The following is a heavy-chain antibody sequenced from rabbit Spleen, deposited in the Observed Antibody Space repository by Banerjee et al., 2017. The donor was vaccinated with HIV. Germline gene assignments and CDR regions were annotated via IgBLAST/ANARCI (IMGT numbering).Heavy chain of an antibody. CDR2: INAVTGKA. Sequence: QSLEESGGDLVKPEGSLTLTCTASGFSLNSVYDMCWVRQAPGKGLEWIACINAVTGKAVYASWAKGRFTFSKTSSTTVTLQMTSLTVADTATYFCARDLVAVIGWNFNLWGPGTLVTVS. CDR1: GFSLNSVYD. D-gene: IGHD1-1*01. CDR3: ARDLVAVIGWNFNL. V-gene: IGHV1S40*01. J-gene: IGHJ4*01.